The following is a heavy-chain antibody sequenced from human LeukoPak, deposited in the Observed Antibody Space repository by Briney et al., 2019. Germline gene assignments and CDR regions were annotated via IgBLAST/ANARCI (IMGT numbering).Heavy chain of an antibody. D-gene: IGHD1-26*01. J-gene: IGHJ6*02. CDR1: GGTFSSYA. Sequence: ASVKVSCKASGGTFSSYAISWVRQAPGQGLEWMGRIIPILGIANYAQKFQGRATITADKSTSTAYMELSSLRSEDTAVYYCARDNSASGMDVWGQGTTVTVSS. CDR3: ARDNSASGMDV. CDR2: IIPILGIA. V-gene: IGHV1-69*04.